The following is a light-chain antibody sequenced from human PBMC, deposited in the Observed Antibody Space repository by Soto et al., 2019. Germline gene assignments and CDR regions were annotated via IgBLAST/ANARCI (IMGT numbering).Light chain of an antibody. Sequence: DFQMTQSPSTLSASAGDRVTITCRASQSIHSWLAWYQLKPGRAPKLLMYKASTLETGVPPRFSGSGSGAEFTLTTRSVQPDDFVAYYCHQYIGHPYTVGQGTKVEIK. J-gene: IGKJ2*01. V-gene: IGKV1-5*03. CDR3: HQYIGHPYT. CDR2: KAS. CDR1: QSIHSW.